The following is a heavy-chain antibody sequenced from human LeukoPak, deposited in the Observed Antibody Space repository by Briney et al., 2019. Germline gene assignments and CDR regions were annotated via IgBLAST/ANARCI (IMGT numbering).Heavy chain of an antibody. J-gene: IGHJ4*02. CDR2: INWNGGST. D-gene: IGHD3-10*01. CDR1: GFTFDDYG. CDR3: ARDWPDYYGSGSTVDY. V-gene: IGHV3-20*04. Sequence: RPGGSPRLSCAASGFTFDDYGMSWVRQAPGKGLEWVSGINWNGGSTGYADSVKGRFTISRDNAKNSLYLQMNSLRAEDTALYYCARDWPDYYGSGSTVDYWGQGTLVTVSS.